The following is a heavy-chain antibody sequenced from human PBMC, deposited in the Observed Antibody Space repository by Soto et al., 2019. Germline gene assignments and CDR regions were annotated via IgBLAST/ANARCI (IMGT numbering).Heavy chain of an antibody. Sequence: PGASLTLSCAASGFTFSSYRMSCLRQAPGKGLEWLANIKEDGSEKYYVDSVKGRFTISRDNANNSLYLQMNSLRAEDTAVYYCARDLSNDYWGQGTLVTVSS. CDR2: IKEDGSEK. V-gene: IGHV3-7*01. CDR3: ARDLSNDY. CDR1: GFTFSSYR. J-gene: IGHJ4*02.